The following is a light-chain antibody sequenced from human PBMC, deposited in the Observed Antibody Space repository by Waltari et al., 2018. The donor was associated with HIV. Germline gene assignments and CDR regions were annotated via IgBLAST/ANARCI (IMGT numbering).Light chain of an antibody. Sequence: DIVMTKSPDSLPVSLGERATINSKSSPSVLSSSNNKNYLVWYQKKPGQPPKLRIYWASTRESGVPDRFSGSGSGTDFTLTISSLQAEDVAVYYCQQYYSTPWTFGQGTKVEVK. CDR2: WAS. J-gene: IGKJ1*01. CDR1: PSVLSSSNNKNY. V-gene: IGKV4-1*01. CDR3: QQYYSTPWT.